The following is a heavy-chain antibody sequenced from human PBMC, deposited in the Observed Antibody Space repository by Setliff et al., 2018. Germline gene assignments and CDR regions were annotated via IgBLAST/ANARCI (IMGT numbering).Heavy chain of an antibody. CDR1: GGTFSDYY. D-gene: IGHD6-13*01. CDR3: ARGRNVAGRLLDS. J-gene: IGHJ4*02. V-gene: IGHV4-34*01. CDR2: INHRGST. Sequence: TLSLTCAAYGGTFSDYYWTWIRQPPGKGLEWIGEINHRGSTNYNPSLKSRVTISIDTSRDQSSLKLISMSAADTAVYYCARGRNVAGRLLDSWGQGTLVTVSS.